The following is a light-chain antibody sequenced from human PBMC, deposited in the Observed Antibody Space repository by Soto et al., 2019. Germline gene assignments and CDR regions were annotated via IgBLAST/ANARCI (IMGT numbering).Light chain of an antibody. CDR1: QTVNNNY. V-gene: IGKV3-20*01. CDR2: GAS. J-gene: IGKJ1*01. Sequence: ELVFTQAPGTVSLSPGERATLCCRASQTVNNNYLAWYQQIPGQAPRLLISGASGRATGTPDRFSGSASGTDFTLTISSLQSEDFAVYYCQQYNNWPPWTFGQGTKV. CDR3: QQYNNWPPWT.